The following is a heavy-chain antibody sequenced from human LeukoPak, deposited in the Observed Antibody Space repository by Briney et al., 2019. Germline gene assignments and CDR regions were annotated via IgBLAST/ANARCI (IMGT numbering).Heavy chain of an antibody. CDR2: IYHSGST. CDR3: ARGGLYYYGSGSYTPFDP. D-gene: IGHD3-10*01. V-gene: IGHV4-30-2*01. Sequence: SETLSLTCAVSGGSISSGGHSWSWIRQPPGKGLEWIGYIYHSGSTYYNPSLKSRVTISVDRSKNQFSLKLSSVTAADTAVYYCARGGLYYYGSGSYTPFDPWGQGTLVTVSS. CDR1: GGSISSGGHS. J-gene: IGHJ5*02.